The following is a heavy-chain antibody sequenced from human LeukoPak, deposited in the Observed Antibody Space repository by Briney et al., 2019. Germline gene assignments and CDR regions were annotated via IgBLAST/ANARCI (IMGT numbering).Heavy chain of an antibody. D-gene: IGHD3-22*01. CDR2: IYTSGST. CDR1: GGSISSGSYY. V-gene: IGHV4-61*02. Sequence: SETLSLTCTVSGGSISSGSYYWSWIRQPAGKGLEWIGRIYTSGSTNYNPSLKSRVTISLDTSKNQFSLKLGSVTAADTAVYYCARDGSGYYDTSGYRNWGQGTLVTVSS. J-gene: IGHJ4*02. CDR3: ARDGSGYYDTSGYRN.